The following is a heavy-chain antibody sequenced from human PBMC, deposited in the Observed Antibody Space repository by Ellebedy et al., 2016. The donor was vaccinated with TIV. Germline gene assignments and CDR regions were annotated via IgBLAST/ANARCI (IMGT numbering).Heavy chain of an antibody. CDR2: INPSGGST. Sequence: ASVKVSCXASGGTFSSYAISWVRQAPGQGLEWMGIINPSGGSTSYAQKFQGRVTMTRDTSTSTVYMELSSLRSEDTAVYYCARDVVVPAAILTYYYYYGMDVWGQGTTVTVSS. J-gene: IGHJ6*02. CDR1: GGTFSSYA. D-gene: IGHD2-2*01. CDR3: ARDVVVPAAILTYYYYYGMDV. V-gene: IGHV1-46*01.